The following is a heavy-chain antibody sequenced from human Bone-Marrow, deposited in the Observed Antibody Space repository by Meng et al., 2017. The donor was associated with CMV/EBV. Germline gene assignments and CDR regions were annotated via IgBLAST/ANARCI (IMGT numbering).Heavy chain of an antibody. Sequence: ASVKVSCKASGYTFTSDDINWVRQATGQGHEWMGWMNPNSGNTGYAQKFQGRVTITRNTAISTAYMELCSLRSEDTAVYYCARGRNGYSGYDWSDPWGQGTLVTVSS. CDR1: GYTFTSDD. J-gene: IGHJ5*02. CDR2: MNPNSGNT. V-gene: IGHV1-8*03. D-gene: IGHD5-12*01. CDR3: ARGRNGYSGYDWSDP.